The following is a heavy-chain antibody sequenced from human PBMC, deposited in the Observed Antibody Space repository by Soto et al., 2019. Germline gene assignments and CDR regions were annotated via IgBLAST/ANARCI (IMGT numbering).Heavy chain of an antibody. CDR1: GYTFTSYY. V-gene: IGHV1-46*01. CDR2: INPSGGST. D-gene: IGHD2-2*01. Sequence: ASVKVSCKASGYTFTSYYMHWVRQAPGQGLEWMGIINPSGGSTSYAQKFQGRVTMTRDTSTSTVYMELSSLRSEDTAVYYCARDASQGGQLLSRVDPWGQGTLVTVSS. J-gene: IGHJ5*02. CDR3: ARDASQGGQLLSRVDP.